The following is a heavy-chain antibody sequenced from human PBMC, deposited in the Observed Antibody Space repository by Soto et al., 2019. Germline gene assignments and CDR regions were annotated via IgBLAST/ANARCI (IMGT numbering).Heavy chain of an antibody. CDR3: AKGSAWGSGSYDALDI. Sequence: GRSLRFSCAASAFSFSSYAMSWVRQAPGKGLEWVSAISGSGGSTYYADCVKGRFTISRDNSKNTLYLQMNSLRAEATAVYYCAKGSAWGSGSYDALDIWGQETMVTVSS. V-gene: IGHV3-23*01. J-gene: IGHJ3*02. CDR2: ISGSGGST. D-gene: IGHD3-10*01. CDR1: AFSFSSYA.